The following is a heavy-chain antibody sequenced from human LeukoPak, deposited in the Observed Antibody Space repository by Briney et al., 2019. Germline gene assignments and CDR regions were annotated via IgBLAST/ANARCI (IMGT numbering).Heavy chain of an antibody. Sequence: SQTLSLTCTVSGGSISSGGYYWSWIRQHPGKGLEWIEYIYYSGSTYYNPSLKSRVTISVDTSKNQFSLKLSSVTAADTAVYYCARATPRDFRSGYQFDPWGQGTLVTVSS. V-gene: IGHV4-31*03. CDR1: GGSISSGGYY. J-gene: IGHJ5*02. CDR3: ARATPRDFRSGYQFDP. D-gene: IGHD3-3*01. CDR2: IYYSGST.